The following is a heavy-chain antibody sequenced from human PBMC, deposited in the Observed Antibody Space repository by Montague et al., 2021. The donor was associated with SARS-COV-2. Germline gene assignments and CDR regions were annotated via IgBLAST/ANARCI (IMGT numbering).Heavy chain of an antibody. CDR3: ARGIAAAGPPTLRFGFVD. Sequence: SETLSLTCTVSGGSISSYYWSWIRQPPGKGLEWIGYIYYSGSTNYNPSLKSRVTISVDTSKNQFSLKLSSVTAADTAVYYCARGIAAAGPPTLRFGFVDWGQGTPVTVSS. CDR2: IYYSGST. J-gene: IGHJ4*02. V-gene: IGHV4-59*01. D-gene: IGHD6-13*01. CDR1: GGSISSYY.